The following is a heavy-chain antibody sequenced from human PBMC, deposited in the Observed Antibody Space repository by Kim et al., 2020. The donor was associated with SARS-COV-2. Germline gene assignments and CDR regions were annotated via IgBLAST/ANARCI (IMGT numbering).Heavy chain of an antibody. Sequence: KGRFTNSRENAKNTLYLQMNNLRAEDTAVYYCAKERRKYCSGGSCHLEYWGQGTLVTVSS. CDR3: AKERRKYCSGGSCHLEY. V-gene: IGHV3-33*06. D-gene: IGHD2-15*01. J-gene: IGHJ4*02.